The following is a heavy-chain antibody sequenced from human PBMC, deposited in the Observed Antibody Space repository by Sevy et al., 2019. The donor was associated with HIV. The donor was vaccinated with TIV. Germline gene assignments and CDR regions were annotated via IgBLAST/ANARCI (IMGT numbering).Heavy chain of an antibody. CDR2: INEDRSEK. CDR3: ASSVNSGWSGAFDI. D-gene: IGHD6-19*01. J-gene: IGHJ3*02. Sequence: GGSLRLSCAVSGFTFSNYWMSWVRQAPGKGLEWVANINEDRSEKYYVGSVKGRFTISRDNARNSLYLEMNNLRTEDTAGYYCASSVNSGWSGAFDIWGQGTMVTVSS. CDR1: GFTFSNYW. V-gene: IGHV3-7*01.